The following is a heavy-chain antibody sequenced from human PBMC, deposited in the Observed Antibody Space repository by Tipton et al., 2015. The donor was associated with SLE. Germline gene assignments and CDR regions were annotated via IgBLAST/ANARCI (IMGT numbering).Heavy chain of an antibody. CDR3: TKDLREYWGYQGNFDY. V-gene: IGHV1-18*01. D-gene: IGHD2/OR15-2a*01. CDR2: ISPYNGNT. J-gene: IGHJ4*02. Sequence: QSGAEVKKPGASVKVSCKASGYTFTSYGISWVRQAPGQGLEWMGCISPYNGNTDSAQNLQGRVTMTADTSTTTAYMELRSLRSDDTAVYYCTKDLREYWGYQGNFDYWGQGTLVTVSS. CDR1: GYTFTSYG.